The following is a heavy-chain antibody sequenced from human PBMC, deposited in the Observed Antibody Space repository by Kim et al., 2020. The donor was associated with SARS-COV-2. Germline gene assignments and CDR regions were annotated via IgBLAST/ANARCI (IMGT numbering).Heavy chain of an antibody. Sequence: TSYHPALKGRVTISVDTSKNQFSLKLTSVTAADTAVYYCARGRSSGWYYYWGQGTLVIVSS. CDR2: T. CDR3: ARGRSSGWYYY. J-gene: IGHJ4*02. D-gene: IGHD6-13*01. V-gene: IGHV4-34*01.